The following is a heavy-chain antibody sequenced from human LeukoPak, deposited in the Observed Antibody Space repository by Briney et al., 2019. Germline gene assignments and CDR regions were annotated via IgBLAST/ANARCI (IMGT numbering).Heavy chain of an antibody. J-gene: IGHJ4*02. Sequence: ASVKVSCKASGYTFTSYYMHWVRQAPGQGLEWMGIIDPSGGSTRYPQKFQGRVTMTGDTSTSTVFMELSSLRFEDTAVYYCARGSTYCCSISCPMINCDYWGRGTLVTVSS. CDR2: IDPSGGST. CDR3: ARGSTYCCSISCPMINCDY. V-gene: IGHV1-46*01. D-gene: IGHD2-2*01. CDR1: GYTFTSYY.